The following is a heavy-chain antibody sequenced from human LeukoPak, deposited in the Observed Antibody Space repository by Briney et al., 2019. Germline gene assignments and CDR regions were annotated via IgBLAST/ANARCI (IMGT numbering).Heavy chain of an antibody. V-gene: IGHV1-46*01. D-gene: IGHD3-10*01. CDR1: GYTFTSYY. CDR3: ARVRRSTKVLIFDY. J-gene: IGHJ4*02. CDR2: INPTGGST. Sequence: GASVKVSCKASGYTFTSYYMHWVRQAPGQGLEWMGLINPTGGSTGYAQKFQGRVTMTRDMSTSTVYMELSSLRSEDTAVYYCARVRRSTKVLIFDYWGQGTLVTVSS.